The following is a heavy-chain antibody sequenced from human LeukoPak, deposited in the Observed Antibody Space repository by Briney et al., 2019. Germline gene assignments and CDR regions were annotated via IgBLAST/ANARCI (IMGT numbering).Heavy chain of an antibody. Sequence: PGGSLRLSRASSRFTFSSYSMNWVRQAPGKGLEWVSSISSSSSYIYYADSLRDRLTLSRQNAKQSLYLHTNSQRAESTAVHYFARDVRSYFDCWGQGTPVTVSS. V-gene: IGHV3-21*01. CDR2: ISSSSSYI. J-gene: IGHJ4*02. CDR3: ARDVRSYFDC. D-gene: IGHD4-17*01. CDR1: RFTFSSYS.